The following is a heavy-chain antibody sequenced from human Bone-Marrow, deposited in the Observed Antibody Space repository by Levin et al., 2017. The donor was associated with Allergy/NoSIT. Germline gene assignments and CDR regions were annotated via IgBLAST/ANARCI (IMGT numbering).Heavy chain of an antibody. CDR1: GFTFDDYA. V-gene: IGHV3-9*01. CDR2: ISWNSGSI. CDR3: AKDIGVVVPAAIQTGWYFDL. Sequence: GGSLRLSCAASGFTFDDYAMHWVRQAPGKGLEWVSGISWNSGSIGYADSVKGRFTISRDNAKNSLYLQMNSLRAEDTALYYCAKDIGVVVPAAIQTGWYFDLWGRGTLVTVSS. J-gene: IGHJ2*01. D-gene: IGHD2-2*02.